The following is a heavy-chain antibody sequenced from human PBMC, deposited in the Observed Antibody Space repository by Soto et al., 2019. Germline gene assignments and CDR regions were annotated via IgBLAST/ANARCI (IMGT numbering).Heavy chain of an antibody. D-gene: IGHD4-4*01. V-gene: IGHV4-59*08. J-gene: IGHJ5*02. CDR3: ARHSYYSNPLRFDP. Sequence: QAQLQESGPGLVQPSETLSLTCTVSGGSITGYYWSWIRQPPGKGPEWIGNIHYSGSTNYNPSLTGRVTISVDTSKHQFSLRLSSVTAAETAVYYCARHSYYSNPLRFDPWGQGTLVTVSS. CDR2: IHYSGST. CDR1: GGSITGYY.